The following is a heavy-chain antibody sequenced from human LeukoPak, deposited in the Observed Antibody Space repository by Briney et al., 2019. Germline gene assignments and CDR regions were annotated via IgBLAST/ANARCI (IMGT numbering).Heavy chain of an antibody. CDR1: GYSFTSYW. CDR2: IYPGDSAT. Sequence: GASLKIPCKGSGYSFTSYWIAWVRQMPGKGLEWMGIIYPGDSATRYSPSFQGQVTISADKSISTAYLQWSSLKASDTAMYYCARLSRAVLTYGMDVWGKGTTVTVSS. V-gene: IGHV5-51*01. D-gene: IGHD6-19*01. J-gene: IGHJ6*04. CDR3: ARLSRAVLTYGMDV.